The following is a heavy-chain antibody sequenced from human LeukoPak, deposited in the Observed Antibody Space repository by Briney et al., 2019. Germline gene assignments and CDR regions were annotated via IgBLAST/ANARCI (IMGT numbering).Heavy chain of an antibody. CDR3: ATDWGAAGAY. CDR1: GFTFSSYG. V-gene: IGHV3-30*03. J-gene: IGHJ1*01. CDR2: ISYDGSNK. Sequence: PGGSLRLSCAASGFTFSSYGMHWVRQAPGKGLEWVAVISYDGSNKYYADSVKGRFTISRDNSKNTLYLQMNSLRAEDTAVYYCATDWGAAGAYWGQGTLVTVSS. D-gene: IGHD6-13*01.